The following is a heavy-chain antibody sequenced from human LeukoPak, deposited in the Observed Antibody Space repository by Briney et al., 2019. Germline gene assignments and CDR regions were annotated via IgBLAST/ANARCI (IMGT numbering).Heavy chain of an antibody. Sequence: GGSLRLSCAASGFIFSLYCMHWVRQAPGKGPMWVPRICPDGTGISYADSVKARFTTSRDNAKNTVYLQMNGLREEDTAVYYCVRDFRSADYWGQGTLVTVSS. J-gene: IGHJ4*02. CDR2: ICPDGTGI. V-gene: IGHV3-74*01. CDR3: VRDFRSADY. CDR1: GFIFSLYC.